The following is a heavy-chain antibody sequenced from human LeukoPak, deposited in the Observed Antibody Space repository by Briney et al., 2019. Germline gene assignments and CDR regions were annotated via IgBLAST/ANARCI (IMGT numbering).Heavy chain of an antibody. CDR3: TTQQSRGLPRVFYY. Sequence: GGSLRLSCAASGFTFSNTGMSWVRQAPGKGLEWVGSIISKTFGGATDDAAPVKGRFTNSSDESKNTLCLQMNSLKTQDTAVYYCTTQQSRGLPRVFYYWGQGTLVTVSA. V-gene: IGHV3-15*01. CDR2: IISKTFGGAT. D-gene: IGHD6-19*01. J-gene: IGHJ4*02. CDR1: GFTFSNTG.